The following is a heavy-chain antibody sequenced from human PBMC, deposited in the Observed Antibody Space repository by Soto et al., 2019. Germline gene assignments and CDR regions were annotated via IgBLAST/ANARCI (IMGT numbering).Heavy chain of an antibody. Sequence: QITLKESGPTLVKPTQTLTLTCTFSGFSLSTSGVGVGWIRQPPGKALEWLALIYWDDDKRYSPSLKSRLTITKNTTKNQVVLTMTNMDTVETATYFCATQTLGSGSWYVDYWGQGTLVTVSS. CDR2: IYWDDDK. CDR3: ATQTLGSGSWYVDY. CDR1: GFSLSTSGVG. V-gene: IGHV2-5*02. D-gene: IGHD6-13*01. J-gene: IGHJ4*02.